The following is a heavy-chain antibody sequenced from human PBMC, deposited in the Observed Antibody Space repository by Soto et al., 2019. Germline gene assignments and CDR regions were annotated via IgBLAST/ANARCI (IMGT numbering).Heavy chain of an antibody. J-gene: IGHJ4*01. CDR1: GGSISSGGYY. Sequence: QVQLQESGPGLVQPSQTLSLTCTVSGGSISSGGYYWRWIRQHPGTGLEWIGQVSYSGSTYSNTSLKSRDTIRVDTSRNRFSLIVNSVTAAHTAVYYCASGVLHWGQGTLVTVSS. CDR3: ASGVLH. CDR2: VSYSGST. D-gene: IGHD3-10*01. V-gene: IGHV4-31*03.